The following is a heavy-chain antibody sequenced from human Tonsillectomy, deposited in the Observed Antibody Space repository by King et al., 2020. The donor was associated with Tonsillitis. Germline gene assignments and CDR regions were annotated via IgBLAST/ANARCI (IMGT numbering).Heavy chain of an antibody. CDR1: GFTFHGYA. J-gene: IGHJ4*02. CDR3: AKGIAETYELPADY. CDR2: ISWNSVGI. V-gene: IGHV3-9*01. D-gene: IGHD4-23*01. Sequence: VQLVESGGDLVQPGRSLRLSCAVSGFTFHGYAIVWVRQAPGKGLEWVSGISWNSVGIGYADSVKGRFTISRDNAKNSLYLQMNSLRVEDTGLYYCAKGIAETYELPADYWGQGTLVTVSS.